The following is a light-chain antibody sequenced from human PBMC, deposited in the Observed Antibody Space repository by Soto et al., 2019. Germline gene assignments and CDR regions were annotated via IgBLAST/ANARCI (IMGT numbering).Light chain of an antibody. V-gene: IGLV2-14*01. Sequence: QSGLTQPASVSGSPGQSITISCTGTSSDVGGYNYVSWYQQHPGKAPKLMIYEVSNRPSGVSNRFSGSKSGNTASLTISGLQAEDEADYYCTSYTSSITYVFGTGTKLTVL. CDR1: SSDVGGYNY. CDR3: TSYTSSITYV. CDR2: EVS. J-gene: IGLJ1*01.